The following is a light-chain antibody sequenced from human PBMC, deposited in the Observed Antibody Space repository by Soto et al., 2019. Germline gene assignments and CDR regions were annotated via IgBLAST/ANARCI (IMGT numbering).Light chain of an antibody. CDR1: QSVSSY. CDR2: DAS. J-gene: IGKJ5*01. CDR3: QQRSIWPIT. Sequence: EIVLTQSPATLSLSPGERATLSCRTSQSVSSYFAWYQQKPGRAPRLLIYDASNRATGIPARFIGSGSGTNFTLTISSLEPEDFVIYYCQQRSIWPITSGQGTRLEIK. V-gene: IGKV3-11*01.